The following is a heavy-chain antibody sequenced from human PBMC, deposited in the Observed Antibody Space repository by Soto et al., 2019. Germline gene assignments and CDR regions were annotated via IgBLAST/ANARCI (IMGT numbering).Heavy chain of an antibody. J-gene: IGHJ4*02. CDR1: GFTFGASA. CDR3: ARNYYGSGGYYNPH. Sequence: PGGSLSLSCAASGFTFGASALQWVRQASGKGLEWLGRIGSRGETYATTYADSVKGRFTLSRDNSMNTLYLHMNGLRVEDTAVYFCARNYYGSGGYYNPHLGPGTLVTVSS. V-gene: IGHV3-73*01. D-gene: IGHD3-10*01. CDR2: IGSRGETYAT.